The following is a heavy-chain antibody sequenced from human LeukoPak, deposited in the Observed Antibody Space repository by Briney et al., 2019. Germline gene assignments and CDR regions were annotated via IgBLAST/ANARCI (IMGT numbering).Heavy chain of an antibody. V-gene: IGHV3-11*04. J-gene: IGHJ4*02. D-gene: IGHD4-17*01. CDR3: ARVPPYMTTVTTLDY. CDR1: GFTFSDYY. CDR2: ISSSGSTI. Sequence: TGGSLRLSCAASGFTFSDYYMSWIRQAPGKGLEWVSYISSSGSTIYYADSVKGRFTISRDNAKNSLYLQMNSLRAEDTAVYYCARVPPYMTTVTTLDYWGQGTLVTVSS.